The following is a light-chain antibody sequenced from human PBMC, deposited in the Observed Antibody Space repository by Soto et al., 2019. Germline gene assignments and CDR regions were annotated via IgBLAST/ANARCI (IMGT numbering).Light chain of an antibody. Sequence: DIQMTQSPSTLSASVGDRVTITCRASQSMSIYLAWYQQKPGRAPKLLMYKASSLESGVPSRFSGSGSGTEFTLTISSLQPDDSATYYCKQYNSFPYTFGQGTKLEIK. CDR1: QSMSIY. CDR2: KAS. V-gene: IGKV1-5*03. CDR3: KQYNSFPYT. J-gene: IGKJ2*01.